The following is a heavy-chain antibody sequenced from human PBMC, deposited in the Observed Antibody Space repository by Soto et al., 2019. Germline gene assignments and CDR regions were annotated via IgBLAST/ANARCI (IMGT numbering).Heavy chain of an antibody. V-gene: IGHV4-34*01. Sequence: SETLSLTCAVYGGSFSGYYWSWIRQPPGKGLEWIGEINHSGSTNYNPSLKSRVTISVDTSKNQFSLKLRSLTAADTAVYYCARGAPANWKASFDYWGQGTLVTVSS. CDR3: ARGAPANWKASFDY. CDR2: INHSGST. CDR1: GGSFSGYY. J-gene: IGHJ4*02. D-gene: IGHD1-20*01.